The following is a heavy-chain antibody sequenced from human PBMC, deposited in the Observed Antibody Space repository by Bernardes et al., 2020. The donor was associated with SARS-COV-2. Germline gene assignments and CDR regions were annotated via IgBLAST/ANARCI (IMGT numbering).Heavy chain of an antibody. V-gene: IGHV3-23*01. CDR3: AKDQTSFNRRYDALDV. CDR2: IGGGPEDY. CDR1: GIPFNNYA. J-gene: IGHJ3*01. D-gene: IGHD2-2*01. Sequence: GCSLRLSCGTSGIPFNNYAMTWVRQAPGKGLEWVSTIGGGPEDYYYAGAVKGRFTVARDDSRSTLYLQMNSLRVEDTAIYYCAKDQTSFNRRYDALDVWGQGTMVTVSS.